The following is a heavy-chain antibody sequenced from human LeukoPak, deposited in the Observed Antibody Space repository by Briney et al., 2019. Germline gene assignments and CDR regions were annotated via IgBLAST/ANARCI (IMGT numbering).Heavy chain of an antibody. CDR3: TRDRSNSGTRDAFDI. CDR1: GFTFSSYA. D-gene: IGHD1-26*01. CDR2: IYTGGST. V-gene: IGHV3-53*01. J-gene: IGHJ3*02. Sequence: GRSLRLSCAASGFTFSSYAMHWVRQAPGIGLEWVSVIYTGGSTYYGDSVKGRFTISRDISQNTVYLQMNSLRAEDTAVYYCTRDRSNSGTRDAFDIWGQGTMVSVSS.